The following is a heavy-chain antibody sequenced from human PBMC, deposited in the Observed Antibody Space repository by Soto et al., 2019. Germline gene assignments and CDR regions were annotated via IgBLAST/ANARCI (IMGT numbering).Heavy chain of an antibody. D-gene: IGHD3-10*01. V-gene: IGHV3-48*03. CDR1: GFTFSSYE. CDR2: ISSSGSTI. J-gene: IGHJ6*02. CDR3: ARDPVTMVRGGHYGMDV. Sequence: LRLSCAASGFTFSSYEMNWVRHAPVNGLELDSYISSSGSTIYYADSVKVRFNISRDNAKNSLYLQMNSLRAEDTAVYYCARDPVTMVRGGHYGMDVWGQGTTVTVSS.